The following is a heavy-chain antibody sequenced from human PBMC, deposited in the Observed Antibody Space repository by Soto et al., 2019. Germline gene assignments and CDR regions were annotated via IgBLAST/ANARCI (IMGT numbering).Heavy chain of an antibody. D-gene: IGHD2-15*01. CDR2: IHYSGSA. CDR3: ARLGYCTGASCQTPYYFDY. Sequence: SETLSLTCTVSGGSISTYYWNWIRQPPGKGLEWIGYIHYSGSATYHPSLKSRVTISLDTSKNEFSLSLSSVTAADTAVYYCARLGYCTGASCQTPYYFDYWGQGTLVTVSS. V-gene: IGHV4-59*01. J-gene: IGHJ4*02. CDR1: GGSISTYY.